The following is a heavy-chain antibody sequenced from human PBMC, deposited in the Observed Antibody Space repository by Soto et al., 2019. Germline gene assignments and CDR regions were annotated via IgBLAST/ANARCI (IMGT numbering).Heavy chain of an antibody. V-gene: IGHV1-18*01. CDR1: GYTFTNYG. Sequence: QVQLVQSGGEVKRPGASVKVSCKTSGYTFTNYGISWVRQAPGRGLEWLGWTSAYNGNTNYAQKFQDRVTMTTDTSTSTVYMELRSLRSDDTVVYYCARDYYNRAKFDYWGQGALVTVSS. CDR3: ARDYYNRAKFDY. CDR2: TSAYNGNT. J-gene: IGHJ4*02. D-gene: IGHD3-22*01.